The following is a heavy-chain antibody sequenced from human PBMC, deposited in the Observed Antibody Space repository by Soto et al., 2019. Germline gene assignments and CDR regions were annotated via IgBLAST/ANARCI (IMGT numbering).Heavy chain of an antibody. J-gene: IGHJ4*02. CDR3: ARDALPSYIAAAGPFDY. V-gene: IGHV3-30-3*01. D-gene: IGHD6-13*01. Sequence: PGGSLRLSCAASGFTFSSYAMHWVRQAPGKGLEWVAVISYDGSNKYYADSVKGRFTISRDNSKNTLYLQMNSLRAEDTAVYYCARDALPSYIAAAGPFDYWGQGTLVTVSS. CDR1: GFTFSSYA. CDR2: ISYDGSNK.